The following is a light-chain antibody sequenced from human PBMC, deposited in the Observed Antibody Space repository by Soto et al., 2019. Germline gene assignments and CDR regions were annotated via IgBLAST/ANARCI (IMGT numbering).Light chain of an antibody. CDR1: QGINSF. J-gene: IGKJ4*01. CDR3: NKLERYKSN. Sequence: SQFTQSPSSLAASGGDRVTMTCLSSQGINSFLAWYQQKPGKAPKLLIYAASTLQSGVPSRFSGSGSGKDFTTTISSMQPEDFETYYCNKLERYKSNFGGGTKV. V-gene: IGKV1-9*01. CDR2: AAS.